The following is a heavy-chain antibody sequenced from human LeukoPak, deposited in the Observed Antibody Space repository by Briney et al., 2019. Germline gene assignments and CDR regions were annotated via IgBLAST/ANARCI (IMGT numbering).Heavy chain of an antibody. J-gene: IGHJ6*02. CDR1: GYTITGYY. V-gene: IGHV1-2*02. CDR3: ARAPPFQLGRRDYHYYAMDV. CDR2: INPNSGGT. Sequence: ASVKVSCKASGYTITGYYMHWVRQAPGQGLEWMGWINPNSGGTNYAQKFQGRVTMTRDTSTSTAYMELSRLTSDDTAVYYCARAPPFQLGRRDYHYYAMDVWGQGTTVTVSS. D-gene: IGHD1-1*01.